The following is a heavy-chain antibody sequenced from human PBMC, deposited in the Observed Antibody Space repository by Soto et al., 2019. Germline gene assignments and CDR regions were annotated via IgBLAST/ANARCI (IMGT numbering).Heavy chain of an antibody. Sequence: SETPSLTCAVSGGPISSSYWWNWVRQPPGKGLXWXVEXXHXGXTXYXXXXKSRVTISVDKSKNQFSLTLTSVPAAHTAVYYCARCVWEDGYLQLWGQGTLVTVSS. CDR1: GGPISSSYW. V-gene: IGHV4-4*02. J-gene: IGHJ1*01. D-gene: IGHD2-2*03. CDR3: ARCVWEDGYLQL. CDR2: XXHXGXT.